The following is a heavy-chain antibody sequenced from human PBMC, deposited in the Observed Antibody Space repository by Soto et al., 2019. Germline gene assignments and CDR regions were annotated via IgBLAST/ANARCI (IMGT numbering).Heavy chain of an antibody. J-gene: IGHJ4*02. V-gene: IGHV1-18*01. CDR2: ISAYNGKT. D-gene: IGHD2-2*01. CDR3: ARRSIVVVPAATAWYFDY. Sequence: AAVKVSCKASGYTFTSYGISWVRQAPGQGLEWMGWISAYNGKTNYAQKLQGRVTMTTDTSTSTAYMELRSLRSDDTAVYYCARRSIVVVPAATAWYFDYWGQGTLVTVSS. CDR1: GYTFTSYG.